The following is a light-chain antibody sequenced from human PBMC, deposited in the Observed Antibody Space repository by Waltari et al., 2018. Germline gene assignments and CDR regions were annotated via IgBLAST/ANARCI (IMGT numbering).Light chain of an antibody. CDR2: DES. CDR1: QSINNF. CDR3: QLRDNWPPYT. Sequence: EIVLTQSPATLSLSPGQRATLSCRASQSINNFLAWYQQKPGQPPRLLIADESSRATGIPARFSGSGSGTDFTLTISRLEPEDFAIYYCQLRDNWPPYTFGQGTKLEIK. V-gene: IGKV3-11*01. J-gene: IGKJ2*01.